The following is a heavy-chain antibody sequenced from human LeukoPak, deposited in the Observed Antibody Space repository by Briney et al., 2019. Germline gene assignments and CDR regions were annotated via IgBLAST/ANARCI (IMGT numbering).Heavy chain of an antibody. J-gene: IGHJ4*02. CDR2: IYTSGST. V-gene: IGHV4-4*07. CDR1: GGSISSYY. Sequence: PSETLSLTCTVSGGSISSYYWSWIRQPAGKGLEWIGRIYTSGSTNYNPSLKSRVTMSVDTSKNQFSLKLSSVTAADTAVYYCARGPTRRDGFIVNYWGQGTLATVSS. D-gene: IGHD5-24*01. CDR3: ARGPTRRDGFIVNY.